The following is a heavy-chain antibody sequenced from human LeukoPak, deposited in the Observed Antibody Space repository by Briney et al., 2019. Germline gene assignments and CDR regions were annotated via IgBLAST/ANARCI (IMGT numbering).Heavy chain of an antibody. CDR2: IYPGDSDT. V-gene: IGHV5-51*04. J-gene: IGHJ5*02. CDR3: ARGQWLDYNWFDP. Sequence: GESLKISCKGSGYSFTSYWIGWVRQMPGKGLEWMGIIYPGDSDTRYSPSFQGQVTISADKPISTAYLQWSSLKASDTAMYYCARGQWLDYNWFDPWGQGTLVTVSS. D-gene: IGHD6-19*01. CDR1: GYSFTSYW.